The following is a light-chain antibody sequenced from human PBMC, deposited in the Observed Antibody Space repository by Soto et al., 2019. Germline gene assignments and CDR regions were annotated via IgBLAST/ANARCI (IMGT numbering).Light chain of an antibody. CDR2: WAS. V-gene: IGKV4-1*01. CDR1: QSVLYSSNNKNY. Sequence: DIVMTQSPDSLAVSLGERATINCKSSQSVLYSSNNKNYLTWYQQKPGQPPKLLIYWASTRESGVPDRFSGSGVGTEFTLTISRLQAEDVAVYYCEPYYSTPWTFGQGTKVEIK. J-gene: IGKJ1*01. CDR3: EPYYSTPWT.